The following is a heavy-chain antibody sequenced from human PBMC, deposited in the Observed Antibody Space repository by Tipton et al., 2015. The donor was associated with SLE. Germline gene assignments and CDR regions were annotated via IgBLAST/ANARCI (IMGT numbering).Heavy chain of an antibody. CDR3: VRKFNDYGDYDS. CDR2: ISTYNGNT. V-gene: IGHV1-18*01. J-gene: IGHJ5*01. CDR1: GYTFTNYG. Sequence: QSGAEVKKPGASVKISCKASGYTFTNYGISWVRQAPGQGLEWMGWISTYNGNTNYAQKLKGRVTMTTDTSTSTAYMVLRSLRSDDTAVYYCVRKFNDYGDYDSWGQGTLVTVSS. D-gene: IGHD4-17*01.